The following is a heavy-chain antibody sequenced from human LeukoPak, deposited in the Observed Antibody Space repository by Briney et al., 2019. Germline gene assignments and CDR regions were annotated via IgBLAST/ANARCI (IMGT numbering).Heavy chain of an antibody. CDR2: INHSGST. CDR3: ARQYSSGWNAEYFQH. V-gene: IGHV4-34*01. CDR1: GGSFSGYD. Sequence: SETLSLTCAVYGGSFSGYDWSWIRQPPGKGLEWIGEINHSGSTNYNPSLKSRVTISVDTSKNQFSLKLSSVTAADTAVYYCARQYSSGWNAEYFQHWGQGTLVTVSS. J-gene: IGHJ1*01. D-gene: IGHD6-19*01.